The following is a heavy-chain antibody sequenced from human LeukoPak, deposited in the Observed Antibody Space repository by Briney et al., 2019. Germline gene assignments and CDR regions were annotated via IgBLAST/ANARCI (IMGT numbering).Heavy chain of an antibody. CDR3: ASDPRDFGVVIPEYFQH. CDR2: IIPIFGTA. V-gene: IGHV1-69*06. D-gene: IGHD3-3*01. Sequence: AASVKVSCKSSGGTFSSYAISWVRQAPGQGLEWMGGIIPIFGTANYAQKFQGRVTITADKSTSTAYMELSSLRSEDTAVYYCASDPRDFGVVIPEYFQHWGQGTLVTVSS. CDR1: GGTFSSYA. J-gene: IGHJ1*01.